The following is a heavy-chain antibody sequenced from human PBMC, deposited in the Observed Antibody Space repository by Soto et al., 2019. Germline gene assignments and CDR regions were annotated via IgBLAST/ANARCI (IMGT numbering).Heavy chain of an antibody. CDR1: GFIFSDFY. CDR2: IILSRGYT. Sequence: QVQLVESGGGLVQPGGSLRLSCAASGFIFSDFYMSWIRQAPGKGLEWVSHIILSRGYTKYADSVKGRFTISRDNTKNLLYLQMNSLRAEDTAVYYCARSVDLDHWGQGTLVTVSS. V-gene: IGHV3-11*06. CDR3: ARSVDLDH. D-gene: IGHD2-15*01. J-gene: IGHJ4*02.